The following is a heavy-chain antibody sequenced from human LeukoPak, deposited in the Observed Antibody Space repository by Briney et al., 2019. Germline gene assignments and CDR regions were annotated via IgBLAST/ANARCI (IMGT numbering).Heavy chain of an antibody. V-gene: IGHV4-34*01. CDR3: ASRVFDY. J-gene: IGHJ4*02. Sequence: PSETLSLTCAVYGGSFSGYYWSWIRQPPGKGLEWIGEINHSGSTNYNPSLKSRVTISVDTSKNQFSLKLSSVTAADTAVYYCASRVFDYWGQGTLVTVPS. CDR2: INHSGST. CDR1: GGSFSGYY.